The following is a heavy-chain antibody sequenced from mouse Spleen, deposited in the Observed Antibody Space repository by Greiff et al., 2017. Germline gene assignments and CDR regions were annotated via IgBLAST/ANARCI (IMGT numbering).Heavy chain of an antibody. CDR1: GFTFSDYG. Sequence: EVKLVESGGGLVKPGGSLKLSCAASGFTFSDYGMHWVRQAPEKGLEWVAYISSGSSTIYYADTVQCRFTISRDNAKNTLFLQMTSLRSEDTAMYYCARRNSSGYDYFDYWGQGTTLTVSS. V-gene: IGHV5-17*01. J-gene: IGHJ2*01. CDR3: ARRNSSGYDYFDY. CDR2: ISSGSSTI. D-gene: IGHD3-1*01.